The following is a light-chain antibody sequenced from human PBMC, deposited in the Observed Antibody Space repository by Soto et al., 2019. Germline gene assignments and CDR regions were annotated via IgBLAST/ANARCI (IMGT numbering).Light chain of an antibody. V-gene: IGKV1-39*01. CDR3: QQSYSTPLT. CDR1: QSISSY. CDR2: AAS. J-gene: IGKJ4*01. Sequence: DIQITQTPSSLSASVGDRVTITCRASQSISSYLNWYQQKPGKAPKLLIYAASSLQSGVPSRFSGSGSGTDFTLTISSLQPEDFATYYCQQSYSTPLTFGGGGKVDIK.